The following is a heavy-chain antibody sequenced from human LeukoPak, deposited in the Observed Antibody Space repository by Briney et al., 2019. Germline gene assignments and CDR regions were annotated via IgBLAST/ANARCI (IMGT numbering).Heavy chain of an antibody. J-gene: IGHJ4*02. CDR2: INQDGKTK. D-gene: IGHD4-17*01. Sequence: GGSLRLSCAASGFTFSDSWMTWVRQPPGRGLEWVADINQDGKTKSYMDSVEGRFTISRDNARNSMYLQMSSLRAEDTAVYYCARDPAYGALDYWGQGTLVTVSS. CDR3: ARDPAYGALDY. V-gene: IGHV3-7*01. CDR1: GFTFSDSW.